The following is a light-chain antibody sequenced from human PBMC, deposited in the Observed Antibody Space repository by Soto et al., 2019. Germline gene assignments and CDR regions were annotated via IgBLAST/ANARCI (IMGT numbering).Light chain of an antibody. CDR3: QHYGTA. CDR1: QSVSNNY. Sequence: EIVMTQSPATLSLSPGERATLPCRASQSVSNNYLAWYQQRPGQAPRLLIYGASSRATGVPDRFSGSGSGTDFTLTISRLESEDFAVYYCQHYGTAFGQGTKVDIK. CDR2: GAS. V-gene: IGKV3-20*01. J-gene: IGKJ1*01.